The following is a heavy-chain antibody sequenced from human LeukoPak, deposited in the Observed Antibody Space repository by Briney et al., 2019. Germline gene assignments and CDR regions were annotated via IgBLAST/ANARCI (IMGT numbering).Heavy chain of an antibody. CDR3: AKDNVGYHSSGYYLGDWLDP. V-gene: IGHV3-30*18. CDR1: GFNFSNFG. Sequence: GTSLRLSCTGSGFNFSNFGMHWVRQAPGKRLEWVSLLSYDGNITYYGDSVKGRFTISRDNSKNTVFLQMNRLRVEDTAVYYCAKDNVGYHSSGYYLGDWLDPRGQGTLVTVSS. D-gene: IGHD3-22*01. J-gene: IGHJ5*02. CDR2: LSYDGNIT.